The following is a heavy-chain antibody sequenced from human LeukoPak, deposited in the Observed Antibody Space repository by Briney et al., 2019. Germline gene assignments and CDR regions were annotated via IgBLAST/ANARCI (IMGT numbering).Heavy chain of an antibody. CDR2: ISGSGGST. Sequence: GGSLRLSYAASGFTFSRYAMSWVRQAPGKGLEWVSAISGSGGSTNYADSVKGRFTISRDNGDNSVYLQMDSLRAEDTAVYYCTRVGRSGYTSDIWGQGTMVSVSS. J-gene: IGHJ3*02. CDR1: GFTFSRYA. V-gene: IGHV3-23*01. D-gene: IGHD3-22*01. CDR3: TRVGRSGYTSDI.